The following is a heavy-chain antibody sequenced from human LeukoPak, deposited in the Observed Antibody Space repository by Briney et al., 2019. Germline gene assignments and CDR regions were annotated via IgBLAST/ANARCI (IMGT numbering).Heavy chain of an antibody. CDR3: ARDLGGIVVVPTRRHNWFDP. J-gene: IGHJ5*02. D-gene: IGHD2-2*01. V-gene: IGHV3-7*03. Sequence: GGSLRLSCAASGFTFSGYWMSWVRQAPGKGLEWVANIKQDGSEKYYVDSVKGRFTISRDNAKNSLYLQMNSLGAEDTAVYYCARDLGGIVVVPTRRHNWFDPWGQGTLVTVSS. CDR1: GFTFSGYW. CDR2: IKQDGSEK.